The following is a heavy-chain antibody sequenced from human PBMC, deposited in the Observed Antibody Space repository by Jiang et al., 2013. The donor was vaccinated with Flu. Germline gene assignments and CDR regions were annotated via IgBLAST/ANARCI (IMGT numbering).Heavy chain of an antibody. Sequence: GSTYYADSVKGRFTISRDNSKNTLYLQMNSLRAEDTAVYYCAKDRRPAPSDYYDSSGYTPWGQGTLVTVSS. CDR2: GST. CDR3: AKDRRPAPSDYYDSSGYTP. J-gene: IGHJ5*02. V-gene: IGHV3-23*01. D-gene: IGHD3-22*01.